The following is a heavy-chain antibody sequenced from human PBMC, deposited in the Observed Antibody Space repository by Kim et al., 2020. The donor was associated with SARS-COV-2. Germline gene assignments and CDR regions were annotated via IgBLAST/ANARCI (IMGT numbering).Heavy chain of an antibody. D-gene: IGHD3-10*01. CDR3: ARDRPGSRFTFDY. Sequence: YNPALKSRVTISVDKSKNQFSLKLSSVTAADTAVYYCARDRPGSRFTFDYWGQGTLVTVSS. J-gene: IGHJ4*02. V-gene: IGHV4-4*02.